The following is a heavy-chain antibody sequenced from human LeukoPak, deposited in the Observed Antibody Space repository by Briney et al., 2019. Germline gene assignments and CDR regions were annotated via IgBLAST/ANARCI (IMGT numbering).Heavy chain of an antibody. V-gene: IGHV3-48*02. D-gene: IGHD6-19*01. J-gene: IGHJ4*02. Sequence: PGGSLRLSCAASGFTFSSYVMNWVRQAPGKGLEWVSYISSSSSTIYYADSVKGRITISRDNAKNSLYLQMNSLRDEDTAVYYCARRAGYNSDWYLVNDYWGQGTLVTVSS. CDR3: ARRAGYNSDWYLVNDY. CDR1: GFTFSSYV. CDR2: ISSSSSTI.